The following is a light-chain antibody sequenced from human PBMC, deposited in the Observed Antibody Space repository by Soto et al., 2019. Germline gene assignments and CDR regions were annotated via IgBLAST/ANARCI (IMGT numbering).Light chain of an antibody. CDR3: CSHSSSITWM. CDR1: SSDVGSYNL. J-gene: IGLJ3*02. V-gene: IGLV2-23*01. CDR2: EGS. Sequence: QSALTQPASVSGSPGQSITISCTGASSDVGSYNLVSWYQQHPGQAPKLVISEGSKRPSGVSNRFSGSKSGNTASLTISGLQAEDEADYYCCSHSSSITWMFGGGTKLTVL.